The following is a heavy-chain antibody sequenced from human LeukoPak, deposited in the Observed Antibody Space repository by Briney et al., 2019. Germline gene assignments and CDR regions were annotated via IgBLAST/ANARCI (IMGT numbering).Heavy chain of an antibody. V-gene: IGHV4-61*02. CDR3: ARSEPPMFRWLVLGNFDY. D-gene: IGHD6-19*01. CDR2: IYTSGST. CDR1: GDSISSGIHY. Sequence: SETLSLTCTVSGDSISSGIHYWNWIRQPAGKGLEWIGRIYTSGSTNYNPSLKSRVTMSVDKSKNQFSLKLSSVTAADTAVYYCARSEPPMFRWLVLGNFDYWGQGTLVTVSS. J-gene: IGHJ4*02.